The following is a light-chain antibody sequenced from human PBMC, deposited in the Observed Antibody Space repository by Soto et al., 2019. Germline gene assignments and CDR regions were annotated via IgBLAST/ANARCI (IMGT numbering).Light chain of an antibody. CDR3: QSYDSSLSGYV. J-gene: IGLJ1*01. CDR2: GNS. V-gene: IGLV1-40*01. Sequence: QSVLKQPPSVSGAPGQRVTISCTGGSSNIGAGYDVHWYQQLPGTAPKLLIYGNSNRPSGVPDRFSGYKSGTSASLASTGLQAEDEADYYFQSYDSSLSGYVFGTGTQLTVL. CDR1: SSNIGAGYD.